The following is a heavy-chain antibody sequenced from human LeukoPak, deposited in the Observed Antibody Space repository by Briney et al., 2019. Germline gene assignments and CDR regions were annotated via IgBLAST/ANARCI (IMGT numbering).Heavy chain of an antibody. Sequence: PGGSLRLSCAASGFTFRSYGMHWVRQAPGKGLEWVAVIWYDGSNKYYADSVKGRFTISRDNSKNTLYLQMNSLRAEDTAVYYCAKGTRDYYYYYYMDVWGKGTTGTVSS. D-gene: IGHD2-2*01. CDR2: IWYDGSNK. J-gene: IGHJ6*03. CDR3: AKGTRDYYYYYYMDV. CDR1: GFTFRSYG. V-gene: IGHV3-33*03.